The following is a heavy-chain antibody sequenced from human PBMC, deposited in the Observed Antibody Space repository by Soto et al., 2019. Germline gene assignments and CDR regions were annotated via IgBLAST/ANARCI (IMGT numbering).Heavy chain of an antibody. CDR1: GGSISSGGYY. Sequence: SETLSLTCTVSGGSISSGGYYWSWIRQHPGKGLEWIGYIYYSGSTYYNPSLKSRVTISVDTSKNQFSLKLSSVTAADTAVYYCARDLGRDYYFDYWGQGTLVTVSS. D-gene: IGHD2-21*02. V-gene: IGHV4-31*03. CDR3: ARDLGRDYYFDY. CDR2: IYYSGST. J-gene: IGHJ4*02.